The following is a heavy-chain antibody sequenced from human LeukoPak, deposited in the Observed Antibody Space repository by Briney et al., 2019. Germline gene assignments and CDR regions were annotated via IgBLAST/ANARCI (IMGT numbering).Heavy chain of an antibody. CDR2: ISSSSSYI. CDR3: ASNLAYYDFWSGPIRLDYWYFDL. V-gene: IGHV3-21*01. D-gene: IGHD3-3*01. J-gene: IGHJ2*01. Sequence: PGGSLRLSCAASGFTFSSYSMNWVRQAPGKGLAWVSSISSSSSYIYYADSVKGRFTISRDNAKNSLYLQMNSLRAEDTAVYYCASNLAYYDFWSGPIRLDYWYFDLWGRGTLVTVSS. CDR1: GFTFSSYS.